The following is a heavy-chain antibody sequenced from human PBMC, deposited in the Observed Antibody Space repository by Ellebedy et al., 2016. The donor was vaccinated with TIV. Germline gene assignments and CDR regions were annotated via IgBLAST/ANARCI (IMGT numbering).Heavy chain of an antibody. CDR3: TTEYLEDGTSWAFDY. D-gene: IGHD6-13*01. Sequence: PGGSLRLSCAASGFSISNTRMNWVRQAPGKGLEWVGRIKGKSGVETTDHAAPVKGRFSISRDDSKNTRYLQMSSLRTEDTAVYYCTTEYLEDGTSWAFDYWGQGTLVTVSS. CDR1: GFSISNTR. CDR2: IKGKSGVETT. V-gene: IGHV3-15*07. J-gene: IGHJ4*02.